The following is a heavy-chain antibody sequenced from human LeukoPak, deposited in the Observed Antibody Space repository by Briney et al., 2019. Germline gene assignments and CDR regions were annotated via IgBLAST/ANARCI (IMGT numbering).Heavy chain of an antibody. J-gene: IGHJ4*02. Sequence: GGSLRLSCAASGFTFSSYSMNWVRQAPGKGLEWVSSISSSSSYIYYAYSVKGRFTISRDNAKNSLYLQMNSLRAEDTAVYYCARDRTSGRDYYDSSGFYYFDYWGQGTLVTVSS. V-gene: IGHV3-21*01. CDR2: ISSSSSYI. D-gene: IGHD3-22*01. CDR3: ARDRTSGRDYYDSSGFYYFDY. CDR1: GFTFSSYS.